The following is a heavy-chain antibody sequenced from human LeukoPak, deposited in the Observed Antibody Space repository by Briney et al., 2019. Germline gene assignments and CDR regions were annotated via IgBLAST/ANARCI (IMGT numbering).Heavy chain of an antibody. CDR1: GYTFSNFG. V-gene: IGHV1-18*01. CDR3: ARDGTSTDDY. CDR2: ISGNNDNP. J-gene: IGHJ4*02. D-gene: IGHD2-2*01. Sequence: ASVKVSCKASGYTFSNFGISWVRQAPGQGLEWMGWISGNNDNPNYGQKFQGRLTVTTDSSTSTAYMELRNLRSDDTAVYYCARDGTSTDDYWGQGTLVTVPS.